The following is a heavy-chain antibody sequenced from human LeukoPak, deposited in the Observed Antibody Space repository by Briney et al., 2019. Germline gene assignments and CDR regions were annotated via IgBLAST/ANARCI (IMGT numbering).Heavy chain of an antibody. CDR2: IVPILGKA. CDR1: EGTVNNYV. Sequence: GASVKVSCKASEGTVNNYVFYWVRQASGQGLEWMGGIVPILGKADYAQKFQGRVNITTDKSSPTTYMDMSSLTSDDTAVYYCGAFDFLRGPASTYYFYYIEVWGNGTSVTVSS. D-gene: IGHD3-3*01. CDR3: GAFDFLRGPASTYYFYYIEV. V-gene: IGHV1-69*05. J-gene: IGHJ6*03.